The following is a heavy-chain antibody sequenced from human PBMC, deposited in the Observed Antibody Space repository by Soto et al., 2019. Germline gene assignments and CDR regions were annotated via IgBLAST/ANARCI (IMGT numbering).Heavy chain of an antibody. D-gene: IGHD6-19*01. J-gene: IGHJ4*02. V-gene: IGHV3-23*01. CDR3: TKDYGAVADF. CDR2: ITGSGDSA. Sequence: EVQLLESGGGLVQPGESLRLSCAASGFTFRTYAMSWVRQAPGKGLEWVAAITGSGDSAYYAASVKGRFTISRDNSKNTLFVEMNSVRADDTAIYYCTKDYGAVADFWGQGTLITVSS. CDR1: GFTFRTYA.